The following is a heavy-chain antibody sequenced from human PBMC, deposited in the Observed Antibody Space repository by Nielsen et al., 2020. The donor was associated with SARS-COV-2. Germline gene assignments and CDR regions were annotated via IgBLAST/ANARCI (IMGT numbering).Heavy chain of an antibody. Sequence: GGSLRLSCAASGFTFDDYAMHWVRHAPGKGLEWVSGISWNSGSIGYADSVKGRFTISRDNAKNSLYLQMNSLRAEDTALYYCASLAAAGEDYYYYGMDVWGQGTTVTVSS. J-gene: IGHJ6*02. CDR2: ISWNSGSI. V-gene: IGHV3-9*01. D-gene: IGHD6-13*01. CDR3: ASLAAAGEDYYYYGMDV. CDR1: GFTFDDYA.